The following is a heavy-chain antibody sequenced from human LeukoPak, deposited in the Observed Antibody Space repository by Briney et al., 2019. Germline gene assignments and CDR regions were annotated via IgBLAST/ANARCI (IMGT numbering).Heavy chain of an antibody. J-gene: IGHJ4*02. CDR1: GFTFSSYS. V-gene: IGHV3-48*01. CDR3: ATTVNYYDSSGYYYYFDY. CDR2: ISSSSSTI. Sequence: GGSMRLSCAASGFTFSSYSMNWVRQAPGKGLEWVSYISSSSSTIYYADSVKGRFTISRDNAKNSLYLQMNSLRAEDTAVYYCATTVNYYDSSGYYYYFDYWGQGTLVTVSS. D-gene: IGHD3-22*01.